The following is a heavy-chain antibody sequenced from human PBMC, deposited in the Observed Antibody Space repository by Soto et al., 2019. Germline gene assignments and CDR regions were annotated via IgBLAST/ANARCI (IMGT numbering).Heavy chain of an antibody. J-gene: IGHJ5*02. V-gene: IGHV3-30*04. D-gene: IGHD2-15*01. CDR2: ILKDGKSK. CDR3: AKTGCNGLSCFSWFDP. CDR1: GFILSDFA. Sequence: QVQLVESGGGVVQPGGSLRLSCAASGFILSDFAMHWVRQAPGRGLEWVAVILKDGKSKYYADSVRGRFTISSDTSKDTILLQLTSLRLDDSAVYYCAKTGCNGLSCFSWFDPWGQGTPVIVSS.